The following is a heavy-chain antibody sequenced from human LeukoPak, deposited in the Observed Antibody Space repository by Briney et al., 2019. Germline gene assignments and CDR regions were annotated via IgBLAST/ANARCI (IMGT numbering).Heavy chain of an antibody. CDR3: TRGRYQFLGPNDS. CDR1: GFTFSSYS. V-gene: IGHV3-21*01. Sequence: GGSLRLSCAASGFTFSSYSMTWVRQAPGKGLEWVSSINSSSSYIYYADSVKGRFTISRDNAKNSLYLQMNSLRAEDTAVYYCTRGRYQFLGPNDSWGQGSLVTVSS. J-gene: IGHJ4*02. D-gene: IGHD2/OR15-2a*01. CDR2: INSSSSYI.